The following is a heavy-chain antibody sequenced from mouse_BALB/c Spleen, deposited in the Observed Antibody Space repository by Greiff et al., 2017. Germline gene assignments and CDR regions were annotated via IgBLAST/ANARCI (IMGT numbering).Heavy chain of an antibody. CDR2: IWSGGST. J-gene: IGHJ4*01. D-gene: IGHD2-4*01. Sequence: VKLMESGPGLVQPSQSLSITCTVSGFSLTSYGVHWVRQSPGKGLEWLGVIWSGGSTDYNAAFISRLSISKDNSKSQVFFKMNSLQADDTAIYYCARKRGFYYDYDDAMDYWGQGTSVTVSS. V-gene: IGHV2-4-1*01. CDR1: GFSLTSYG. CDR3: ARKRGFYYDYDDAMDY.